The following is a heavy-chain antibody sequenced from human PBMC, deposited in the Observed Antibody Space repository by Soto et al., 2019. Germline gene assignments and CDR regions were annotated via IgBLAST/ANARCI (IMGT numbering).Heavy chain of an antibody. Sequence: GALVKLSCKASGYTFTSYSISWVPQAPGQGLEWMGWISAYNGNTNYAQKLQGRVTMTTDTSTSTAYMELRSLRSDDTAVYYCARDAVSSGPIRDAFDIWGQGTMVTVSS. V-gene: IGHV1-18*04. D-gene: IGHD3-22*01. J-gene: IGHJ3*02. CDR1: GYTFTSYS. CDR3: ARDAVSSGPIRDAFDI. CDR2: ISAYNGNT.